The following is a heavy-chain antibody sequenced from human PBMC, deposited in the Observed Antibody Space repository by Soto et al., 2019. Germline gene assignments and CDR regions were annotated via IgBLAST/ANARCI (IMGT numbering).Heavy chain of an antibody. V-gene: IGHV3-33*01. CDR1: GFTFSSYG. Sequence: QVQLVESGGGVVQPGRSLRLSCAASGFTFSSYGMHWVRQAPGKGLEWVAVIWYDGSNKYYADSVKGRFTISRDNSKNTLYLQMNSLRAENTAVYYCASLAPDYGDYPASMDVWGQGTTVTVSS. D-gene: IGHD4-17*01. CDR3: ASLAPDYGDYPASMDV. J-gene: IGHJ6*02. CDR2: IWYDGSNK.